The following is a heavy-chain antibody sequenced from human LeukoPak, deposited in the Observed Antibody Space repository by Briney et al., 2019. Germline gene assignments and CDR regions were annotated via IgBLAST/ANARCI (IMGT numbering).Heavy chain of an antibody. CDR2: ISASNGNT. V-gene: IGHV1-18*01. D-gene: IGHD6-19*01. CDR1: GYTFTSYG. CDR3: ARGDSSGWYYYYMDV. Sequence: ASVKVSCKASGYTFTSYGISWVRQAPGQGLEWMGWISASNGNTDYAQKLQGRVTMTTDTSTSTAYTELRSLRSDDTAVYYCARGDSSGWYYYYMDVWGKGTTVTVSS. J-gene: IGHJ6*03.